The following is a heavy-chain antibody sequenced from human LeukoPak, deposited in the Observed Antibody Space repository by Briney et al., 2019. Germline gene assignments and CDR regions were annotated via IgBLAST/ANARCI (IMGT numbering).Heavy chain of an antibody. Sequence: SETLSLTCAVSGGSISSGGYSWSWIWQPPGKGLEWIGYIYHSGSTYYNPSLKSRVTISVDRSKNQFSLKLSSVTAADTAVYYCASSQGAAADFDYWGQGTLVTVSS. CDR2: IYHSGST. D-gene: IGHD6-13*01. CDR1: GGSISSGGYS. CDR3: ASSQGAAADFDY. V-gene: IGHV4-30-2*01. J-gene: IGHJ4*02.